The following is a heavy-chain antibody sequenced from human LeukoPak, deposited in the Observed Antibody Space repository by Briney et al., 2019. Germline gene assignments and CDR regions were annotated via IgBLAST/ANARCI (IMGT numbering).Heavy chain of an antibody. CDR2: INPNSGGT. CDR1: GYTFTSYD. J-gene: IGHJ6*02. Sequence: ASVKVSCKASGYTFTSYDINWVRQATGQGLEWMGWINPNSGGTNYAQKFQGWVTMTRDTSISTAYMELSRLRSDDTAVYYCAREYGSGSYGMDVWGQGTTVTVSS. D-gene: IGHD3-10*01. CDR3: AREYGSGSYGMDV. V-gene: IGHV1-2*04.